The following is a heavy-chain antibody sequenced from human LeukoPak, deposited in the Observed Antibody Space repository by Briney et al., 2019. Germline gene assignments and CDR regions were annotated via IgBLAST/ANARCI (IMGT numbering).Heavy chain of an antibody. CDR2: IYPGDSDT. Sequence: KVSCKASGGTFSSYAISWVRQMPGKGLEWMGIIYPGDSDTTYSPSFQGQVTISADKSISTVYLQWTSLKASDTAMYYCARRRDGYNYVGTDYWGQGTLVTVSS. D-gene: IGHD5-24*01. CDR3: ARRRDGYNYVGTDY. J-gene: IGHJ4*02. V-gene: IGHV5-51*01. CDR1: GGTFSSYA.